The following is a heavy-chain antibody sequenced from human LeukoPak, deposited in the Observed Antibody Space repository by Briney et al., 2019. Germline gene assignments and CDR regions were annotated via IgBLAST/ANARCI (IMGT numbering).Heavy chain of an antibody. CDR3: AREGYYYHTSNGDDH. CDR1: VYASTSNG. J-gene: IGHJ5*02. CDR2: ISVHSGQT. V-gene: IGHV1-18*01. Sequence: APVKVSSKASVYASTSNGIGWVRHAPGQGLEWMGRISVHSGQTNYVQKFQDRVTMTTDTSTSTAYMELRSLGSGGTAVYYCAREGYYYHTSNGDDHWGQGTLVTVSS. D-gene: IGHD3-22*01.